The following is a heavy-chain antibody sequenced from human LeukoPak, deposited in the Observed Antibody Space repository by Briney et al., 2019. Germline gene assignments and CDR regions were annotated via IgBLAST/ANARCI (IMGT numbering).Heavy chain of an antibody. J-gene: IGHJ3*02. V-gene: IGHV4-59*08. Sequence: PSETLSLTCTVSGGSISSYYWSWLRQPPGKGLECIGYIYNSGSTNYNPSLKSRVSISVDTSKNQFSLKLSSVTAADTAVYYCARSAIDAFDIWGQGTMVTVSS. CDR2: IYNSGST. CDR3: ARSAIDAFDI. CDR1: GGSISSYY. D-gene: IGHD6-25*01.